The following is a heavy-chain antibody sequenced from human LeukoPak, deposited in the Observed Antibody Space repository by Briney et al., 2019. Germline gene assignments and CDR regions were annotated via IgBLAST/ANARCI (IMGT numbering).Heavy chain of an antibody. D-gene: IGHD1-26*01. V-gene: IGHV3-21*01. CDR2: ISSSSSYI. Sequence: GGSLRLSCAASGFTFSSYSMNWVRQAPGKGLEWVSSISSSSSYIYYADSVKGRFTISRDNAKNSLYLQMNSLRAEDTAVYYCARDPETKRGATAAFDIWGQGTMVTVSS. CDR1: GFTFSSYS. J-gene: IGHJ3*02. CDR3: ARDPETKRGATAAFDI.